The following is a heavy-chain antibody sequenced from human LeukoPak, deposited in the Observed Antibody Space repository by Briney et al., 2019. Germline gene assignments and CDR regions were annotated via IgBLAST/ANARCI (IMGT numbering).Heavy chain of an antibody. CDR2: IIPIFGTA. Sequence: GASVKVSCKASGGTFTSYAISWVRQAPGQGLEWMGGIIPIFGTANYAQKFQGRVTITADESTSTAYMELSSLRSEDTAVYYCATEGKIIAVAGEDAFDIWGQGTMVTVSS. V-gene: IGHV1-69*13. D-gene: IGHD6-19*01. CDR3: ATEGKIIAVAGEDAFDI. CDR1: GGTFTSYA. J-gene: IGHJ3*02.